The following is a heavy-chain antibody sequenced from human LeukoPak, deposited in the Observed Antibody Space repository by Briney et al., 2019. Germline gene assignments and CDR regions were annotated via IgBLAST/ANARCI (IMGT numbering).Heavy chain of an antibody. J-gene: IGHJ4*02. CDR3: ASHRGGSSSWYILDY. V-gene: IGHV4-59*08. CDR2: IYYSGST. Sequence: PSETLSLTCTVSGGSISSYYWSWIRQPPGKGLEWIGYIYYSGSTNYNPSVKSRVTISVDTSKNQFSLKLSSVTAADTAVYYCASHRGGSSSWYILDYWGQGTLVTVSS. CDR1: GGSISSYY. D-gene: IGHD6-13*01.